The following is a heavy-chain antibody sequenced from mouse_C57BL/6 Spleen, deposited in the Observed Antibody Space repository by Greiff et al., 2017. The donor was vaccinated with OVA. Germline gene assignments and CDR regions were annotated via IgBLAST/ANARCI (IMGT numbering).Heavy chain of an antibody. D-gene: IGHD2-5*01. V-gene: IGHV1-26*01. CDR2: INPNNGGT. CDR3: ARAGSKGAWFAY. J-gene: IGHJ3*01. CDR1: GYTFTDYY. Sequence: VQLQQSGPELVKPGASVKISCKASGYTFTDYYMNWVKQSHGKSLEWIGDINPNNGGTSYNQKFKGKATLTVDKSTSTAYMELRSLKSEDSAVYYCARAGSKGAWFAYWGQGTLVTVSA.